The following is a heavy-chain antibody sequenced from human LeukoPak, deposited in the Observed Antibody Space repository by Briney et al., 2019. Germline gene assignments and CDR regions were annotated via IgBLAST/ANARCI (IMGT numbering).Heavy chain of an antibody. CDR3: ANRDSSGYTFDY. V-gene: IGHV1-69*13. D-gene: IGHD3-22*01. CDR2: IIPIFGTA. CDR1: GGTFSSYA. Sequence: EASVEVSCKASGGTFSSYAISWVRQAPGQGLEWMGGIIPIFGTANYAQKFQGRVTITADESTSTAYMELSSLRSEDTAVYYCANRDSSGYTFDYWGQGTLVTVSS. J-gene: IGHJ4*02.